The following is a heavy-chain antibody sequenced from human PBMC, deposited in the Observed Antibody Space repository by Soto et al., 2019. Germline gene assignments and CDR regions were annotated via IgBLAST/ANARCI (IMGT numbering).Heavy chain of an antibody. CDR2: INMDVSST. Sequence: EVQLVESGGGLVQPGGSLRLSCAASVFTFSNDWMHWVRQAAGKGLVWVSRINMDVSSTNYADSVKGRFTISRDNAKNTLYLQMNSLRVDDTAISSCARGPRGVYGNDYWGQGALVTFSS. D-gene: IGHD2-8*02. J-gene: IGHJ4*02. CDR3: ARGPRGVYGNDY. V-gene: IGHV3-74*01. CDR1: VFTFSNDW.